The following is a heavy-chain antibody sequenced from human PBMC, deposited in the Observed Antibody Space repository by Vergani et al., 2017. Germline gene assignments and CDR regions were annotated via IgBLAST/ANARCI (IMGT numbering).Heavy chain of an antibody. V-gene: IGHV3-33*01. J-gene: IGHJ5*02. CDR3: ARDVRLLYNRFDP. Sequence: QVQLVESGGCVVQPGRSLRLSCAASGFTFNQYGMHRVRQAPSKGLEWVAVTWYDGNNKQYADSVKGRFTISRDNSKSTMYLQMNSLRDEDTGVYYCARDVRLLYNRFDPWGQGTLVTVSS. CDR2: TWYDGNNK. D-gene: IGHD1-14*01. CDR1: GFTFNQYG.